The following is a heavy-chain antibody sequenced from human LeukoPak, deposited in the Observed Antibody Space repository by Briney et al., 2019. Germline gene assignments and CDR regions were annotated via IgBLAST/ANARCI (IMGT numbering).Heavy chain of an antibody. D-gene: IGHD2-2*01. V-gene: IGHV3-66*01. J-gene: IGHJ4*02. CDR2: IYSGGST. CDR1: GFTVSSNY. CDR3: ARGPGDQLLQN. Sequence: GGSLRLSCAASGFTVSSNYMSWVRQAPGKGLEWVSVIYSGGSTYYADSAKGRFTISRDNSKNTLYLQMNSLRAEDTAVYYCARGPGDQLLQNWGQGTLVTVSS.